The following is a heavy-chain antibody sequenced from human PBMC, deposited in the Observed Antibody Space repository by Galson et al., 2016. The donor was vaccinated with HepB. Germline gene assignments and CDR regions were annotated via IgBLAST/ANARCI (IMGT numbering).Heavy chain of an antibody. CDR2: ITNSGETT. CDR3: AKDDDGIGVMPLDS. Sequence: SLRLSCAASGFSFNKFSMTWVRQAPGKGLEWASSITNSGETTFYRDSVKGRFVISRDNSKNTLYLQMNGLRAEDSAVYYCAKDDDGIGVMPLDSWGQGTPLAVSS. CDR1: GFSFNKFS. V-gene: IGHV3-23*01. D-gene: IGHD3-10*01. J-gene: IGHJ4*02.